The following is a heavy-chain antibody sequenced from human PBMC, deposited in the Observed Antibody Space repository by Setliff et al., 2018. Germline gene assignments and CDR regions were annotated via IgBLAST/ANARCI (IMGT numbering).Heavy chain of an antibody. D-gene: IGHD1-26*01. J-gene: IGHJ4*02. Sequence: ESLKISCAASGFTFRDYSMVWVRQVPGKGLGWVAGVIQVGAGVYADSMKGRSTISRDNSKNTFFLQVNYVRVDDTATYYCAKDRVNDGFWDFDSWGQGIVVTV. CDR2: VIQVGAG. CDR3: AKDRVNDGFWDFDS. CDR1: GFTFRDYS. V-gene: IGHV3-23*01.